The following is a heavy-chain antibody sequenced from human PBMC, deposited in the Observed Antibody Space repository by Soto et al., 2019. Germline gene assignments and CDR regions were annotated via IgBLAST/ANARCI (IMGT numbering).Heavy chain of an antibody. Sequence: SETLSLTCTVSGGSISSGGYYWSWIRQHPGKGLEWIGYIYYSGSTNYNPSLKSRVTISVDTSKNQFSLKLSSVTAADTAVYYCARGSEGVDTALRGLDYWGQGTLVTVSS. CDR1: GGSISSGGYY. V-gene: IGHV4-61*08. CDR2: IYYSGST. CDR3: ARGSEGVDTALRGLDY. D-gene: IGHD5-18*01. J-gene: IGHJ4*02.